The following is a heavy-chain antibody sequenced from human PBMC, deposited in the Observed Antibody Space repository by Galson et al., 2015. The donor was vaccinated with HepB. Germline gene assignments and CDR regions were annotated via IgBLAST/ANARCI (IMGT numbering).Heavy chain of an antibody. CDR1: GFTFSSYA. Sequence: SLRLSCAASGFTFSSYAMSWVRQAPGRGLEWVSAISGSGGSTYYADSVKGRFTISRDNSKNTLYLQMNSLRAEDTAVYYCAKCELLEYYCDYGGQGTLVTVSS. V-gene: IGHV3-23*01. J-gene: IGHJ4*02. CDR2: ISGSGGST. D-gene: IGHD3-3*01. CDR3: AKCELLEYYCDY.